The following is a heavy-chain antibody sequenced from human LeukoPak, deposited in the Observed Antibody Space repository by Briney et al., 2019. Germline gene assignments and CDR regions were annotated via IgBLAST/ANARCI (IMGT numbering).Heavy chain of an antibody. CDR2: ISPSSHDI. CDR1: GFSFSDSY. J-gene: IGHJ6*03. D-gene: IGHD3-10*01. CDR3: AAGGDYYYHMDV. Sequence: GGSLRLSCVVSGFSFSDSYMTWLRQTPGKGLESLAYISPSSHDIYYADSVKGRFTISRDNAKNSVYLQMNSLRAEDTAVYHCAAGGDYYYHMDVWGKGTTVTVSS. V-gene: IGHV3-11*06.